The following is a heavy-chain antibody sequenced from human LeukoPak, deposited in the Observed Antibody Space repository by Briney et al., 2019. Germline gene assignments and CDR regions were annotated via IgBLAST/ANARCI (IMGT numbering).Heavy chain of an antibody. CDR2: IIPIFGTA. CDR3: ARGFPFVRGKAMGLEDPTVPRCCPYYFDY. CDR1: GGTFSSYA. J-gene: IGHJ4*02. D-gene: IGHD4/OR15-4a*01. V-gene: IGHV1-69*13. Sequence: SVTVSCKASGGTFSSYAISWVRQAPGQGLEWMGGIIPIFGTANYAQKFQGRVTITADESTSTAYMELSSLRSEDTAVYYCARGFPFVRGKAMGLEDPTVPRCCPYYFDYWGQGTLVTVSS.